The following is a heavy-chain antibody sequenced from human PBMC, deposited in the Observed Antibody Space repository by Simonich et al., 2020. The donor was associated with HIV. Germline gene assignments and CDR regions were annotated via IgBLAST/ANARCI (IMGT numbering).Heavy chain of an antibody. D-gene: IGHD2-2*01. CDR2: INHSVST. V-gene: IGHV4-34*01. Sequence: QVQLQQWGAGLLKPSETLSLTCAVYGGSCSGYYWSWIRHPPGRGLEWIGEINHSVSTNYNPSLKSRVTISVDTSKNQFSLKLSSVTAADTAVYYCARGFYQRLYYFDYWGQGTLVTVSS. CDR1: GGSCSGYY. J-gene: IGHJ4*02. CDR3: ARGFYQRLYYFDY.